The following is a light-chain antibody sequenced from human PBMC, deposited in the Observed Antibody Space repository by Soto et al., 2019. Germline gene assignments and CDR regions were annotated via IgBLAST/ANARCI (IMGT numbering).Light chain of an antibody. CDR3: LQDYNYPWT. CDR1: QGSRND. CDR2: AAS. V-gene: IGKV1-6*01. Sequence: AIQMTKSPSSLSASVGDRVTITCRASQGSRNDLGWYQQKPGKAPKLLIYAASSLQSGVPSRFSGSVSGTEVNLSISSRQPEDFAAYYCLQDYNYPWTFGQGTKVEIK. J-gene: IGKJ1*01.